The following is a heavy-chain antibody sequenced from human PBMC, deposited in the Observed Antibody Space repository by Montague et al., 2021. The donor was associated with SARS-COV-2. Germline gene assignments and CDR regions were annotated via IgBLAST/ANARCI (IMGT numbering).Heavy chain of an antibody. D-gene: IGHD3-10*01. Sequence: SLRLSCAASGFTFSSFNMNWVRQAPGKGLEWVSFISTSSSNIYYADSVRGRFTISRDKAKNSLYLQMNSLRDEDTAVHYCARERGDYGADGGFDFWGQGTLVTVSS. J-gene: IGHJ4*02. CDR1: GFTFSSFN. CDR3: ARERGDYGADGGFDF. CDR2: ISTSSSNI. V-gene: IGHV3-48*02.